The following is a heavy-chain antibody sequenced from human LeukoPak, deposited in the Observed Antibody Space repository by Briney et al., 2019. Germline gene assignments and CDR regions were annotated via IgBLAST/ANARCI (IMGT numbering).Heavy chain of an antibody. Sequence: SETLSLTCTVSGGSISSSSYYWGWIRQPPGKGLEWIGSIYHSGSTYYNPSLKSRVTISVDTSKNQFSLKLSSVTAADTAVYYCARHGNYGVDAFDIWGQGTMVTVSS. CDR2: IYHSGST. CDR1: GGSISSSSYY. CDR3: ARHGNYGVDAFDI. D-gene: IGHD1-7*01. V-gene: IGHV4-39*01. J-gene: IGHJ3*02.